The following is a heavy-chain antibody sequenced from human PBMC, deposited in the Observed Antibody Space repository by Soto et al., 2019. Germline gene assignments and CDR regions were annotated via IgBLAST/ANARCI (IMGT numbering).Heavy chain of an antibody. J-gene: IGHJ6*02. D-gene: IGHD4-17*01. CDR1: GFTFSSYS. V-gene: IGHV3-21*01. CDR3: ARGARGTPDYGVYPHYYYGMDV. Sequence: PGGSLRLSCAASGFTFSSYSMNWVRQAPGKGLEWVSSISSSSSYIYYADSVKGRFTISRDNAKNSLYLQMNSLRAEDTAVYYCARGARGTPDYGVYPHYYYGMDVWGQGTTVTVSS. CDR2: ISSSSSYI.